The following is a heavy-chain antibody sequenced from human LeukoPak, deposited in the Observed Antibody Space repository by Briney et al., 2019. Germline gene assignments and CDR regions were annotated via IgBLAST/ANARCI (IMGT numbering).Heavy chain of an antibody. D-gene: IGHD5-18*01. CDR1: GFTFSSYW. Sequence: GGSLRLSCAASGFTFSSYWMHWVRHAPGKGLVWVSRINSDGSSTSYADSVKGRFTISRDNAKNTLYLQMNSLRAEDTAVYYCARDSQLWLYLDYGGQGTLVTVSA. J-gene: IGHJ4*02. CDR2: INSDGSST. CDR3: ARDSQLWLYLDY. V-gene: IGHV3-74*01.